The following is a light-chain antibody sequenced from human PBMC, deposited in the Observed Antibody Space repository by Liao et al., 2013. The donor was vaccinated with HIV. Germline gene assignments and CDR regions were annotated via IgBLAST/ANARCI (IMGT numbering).Light chain of an antibody. CDR2: QDS. V-gene: IGLV3-1*01. Sequence: SYELTQPPSVSVSPGQTARITCSGEKLGDKYASWYQQRPGQSPVLVLYQDSSRPSGIPERFSGSNSGNTATLTISGTQAMDEADYYCQAWDNSPYXVFGGGTKLTVL. CDR3: QAWDNSPYXV. CDR1: KLGDKY. J-gene: IGLJ2*01.